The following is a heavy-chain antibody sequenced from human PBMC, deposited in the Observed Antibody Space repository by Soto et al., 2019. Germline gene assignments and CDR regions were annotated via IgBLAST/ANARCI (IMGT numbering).Heavy chain of an antibody. V-gene: IGHV3-74*01. CDR2: INSDGSST. J-gene: IGHJ4*02. Sequence: GGSLRLSCAASGFTFSSYWMHWVRQAPGKGLVWVSRINSDGSSTSYADSVKGRFTISRDNAKNTLYLQMNSLRAEDTAVYYCAFAPLGYSGYDFWNWGQGTLVTVSS. CDR1: GFTFSSYW. CDR3: AFAPLGYSGYDFWN. D-gene: IGHD5-12*01.